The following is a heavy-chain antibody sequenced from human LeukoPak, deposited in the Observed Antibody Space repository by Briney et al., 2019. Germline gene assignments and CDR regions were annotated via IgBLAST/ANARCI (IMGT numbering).Heavy chain of an antibody. D-gene: IGHD2-15*01. J-gene: IGHJ6*02. CDR1: GGSISSGVYC. V-gene: IGHV4-31*03. Sequence: PSQTLSLTCTLSGGSISSGVYCWSWIRQRPGEGLQWIGYICSSGSAYYNASLKSRVSMSTDTSNNQFSLKLNSVTAADTAVYYCARDGGGSLHGMDVWGQGTTVTVSS. CDR3: ARDGGGSLHGMDV. CDR2: ICSSGSA.